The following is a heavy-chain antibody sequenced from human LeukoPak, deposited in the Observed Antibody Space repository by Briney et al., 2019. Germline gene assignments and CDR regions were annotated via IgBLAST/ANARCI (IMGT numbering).Heavy chain of an antibody. D-gene: IGHD4-17*01. J-gene: IGHJ6*03. Sequence: SETLSLTCTVSGGSISSYYWSWIRQPAGKGLEWIGRIYTSGSTNYNPSLKSRVTMSVDTSKNQFSLKLSSVTAADTAVYYCARDAYDYALFYYYYYMDVWGKGTTVTVSS. CDR3: ARDAYDYALFYYYYYMDV. CDR2: IYTSGST. CDR1: GGSISSYY. V-gene: IGHV4-4*07.